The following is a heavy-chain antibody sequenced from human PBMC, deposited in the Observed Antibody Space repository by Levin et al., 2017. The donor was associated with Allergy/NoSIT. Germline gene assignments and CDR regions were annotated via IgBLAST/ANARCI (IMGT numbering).Heavy chain of an antibody. Sequence: GESLKISCTASGFTFSGNWMTWVRQAPGEGLEWVANINQDGSEKYFVDSVKGRFTISRDNTKSSLYLQMNSLRAEDTAMYYCMTIRGYWGQGTLVTVSS. CDR1: GFTFSGNW. D-gene: IGHD3-10*01. V-gene: IGHV3-7*01. CDR3: MTIRGY. J-gene: IGHJ4*02. CDR2: INQDGSEK.